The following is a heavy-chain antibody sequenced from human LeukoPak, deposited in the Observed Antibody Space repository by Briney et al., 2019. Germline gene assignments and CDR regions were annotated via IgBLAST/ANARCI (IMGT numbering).Heavy chain of an antibody. D-gene: IGHD3-10*01. V-gene: IGHV3-7*01. CDR3: ARLSAYYYGSYFYYYMDV. Sequence: PGGPLRLSCEGSGFSFCSYWMTCVRQLPGKGPECVGKIRQDESERYFADSVKGRFTISRDNAKKSVYLHIRSLRAEDTALYYCARLSAYYYGSYFYYYMDVGGKGHTVTLSS. CDR1: GFSFCSYW. J-gene: IGHJ6*03. CDR2: IRQDESER.